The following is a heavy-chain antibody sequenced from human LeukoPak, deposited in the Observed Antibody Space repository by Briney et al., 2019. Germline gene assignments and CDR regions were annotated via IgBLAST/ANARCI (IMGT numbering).Heavy chain of an antibody. J-gene: IGHJ4*02. V-gene: IGHV3-23*01. Sequence: GGSLRLSCAASGFTFSSYAMSWVRQAPGKGLEWVSAISGSGGSTYYADSVKGRFTISRDNSKNTLYLQMNSLRAEDTAVYYCAKDGGSYYDSSGYYERWGQGTLVTVSS. CDR3: AKDGGSYYDSSGYYER. CDR2: ISGSGGST. CDR1: GFTFSSYA. D-gene: IGHD3-22*01.